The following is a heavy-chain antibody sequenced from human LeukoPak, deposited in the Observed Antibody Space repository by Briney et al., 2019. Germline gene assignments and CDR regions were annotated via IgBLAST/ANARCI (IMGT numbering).Heavy chain of an antibody. CDR3: VTVYSGSYYFDY. V-gene: IGHV1-69*13. CDR2: FITIFRPA. CDR1: GGTFSSDA. D-gene: IGHD1-26*01. J-gene: IGHJ4*02. Sequence: GASVKVSCKASGGTFSSDAISWVRQAPRQGLEWVGVFITIFRPANYAQELQGRVTITANESASAVYMELSSLRSDDTAVYYCVTVYSGSYYFDYWGQGTLVTVSS.